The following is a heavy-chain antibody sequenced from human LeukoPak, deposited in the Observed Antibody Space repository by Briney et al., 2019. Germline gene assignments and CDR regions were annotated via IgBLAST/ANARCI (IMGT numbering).Heavy chain of an antibody. D-gene: IGHD1-26*01. CDR1: GFTFSSYS. V-gene: IGHV3-21*01. Sequence: GGSLRLSCAASGFTFSSYSMNWVRQAPGKGLEWVSSISSSSSYIYYADSVKGRFTISRDNAKNSLYLQMNSLRAEDTAVYYCARGVKSGSYPKSWGQGTLVTVSS. J-gene: IGHJ4*02. CDR3: ARGVKSGSYPKS. CDR2: ISSSSSYI.